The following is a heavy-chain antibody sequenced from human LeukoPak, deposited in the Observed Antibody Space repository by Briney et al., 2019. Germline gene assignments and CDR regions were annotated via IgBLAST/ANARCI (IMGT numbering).Heavy chain of an antibody. CDR1: GYTFTNYG. CDR3: ARDRGRYYDSSGFSSSRDAFDI. J-gene: IGHJ3*02. CDR2: ISPYNGHT. V-gene: IGHV1-18*01. Sequence: ASVKVSCKTSGYTFTNYGISWVRQAPGQGLEWMGWISPYNGHTNYAQKFQGRVTMTTDTSTSTAYMELRSLRSDDTAVYYCARDRGRYYDSSGFSSSRDAFDIWGQGTMVTVSS. D-gene: IGHD3-22*01.